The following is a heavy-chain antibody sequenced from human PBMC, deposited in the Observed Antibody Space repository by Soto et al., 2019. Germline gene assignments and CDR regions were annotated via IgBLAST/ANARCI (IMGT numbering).Heavy chain of an antibody. J-gene: IGHJ4*02. CDR1: GFTFSSYW. V-gene: IGHV3-74*01. CDR3: ARVSGTTVTYYPDY. CDR2: INSDGSST. D-gene: IGHD4-17*01. Sequence: GGSLRLSCAASGFTFSSYWMHWVRQAPGKGLVWVSRINSDGSSTSYADSVKGRFTISRDNAKNTLYLQMNSLRAEDTAVYYCARVSGTTVTYYPDYWGQGTLVTVSS.